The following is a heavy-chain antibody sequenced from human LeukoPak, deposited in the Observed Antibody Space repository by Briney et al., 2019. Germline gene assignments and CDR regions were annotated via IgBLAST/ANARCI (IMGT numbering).Heavy chain of an antibody. CDR2: IRYDGSNK. J-gene: IGHJ4*02. V-gene: IGHV3-30*02. CDR1: GFTFSSYG. CDR3: AKASSSDWDLDY. D-gene: IGHD6-19*01. Sequence: GGSLRLSCAASGFTFSSYGMHWVRQAPGKGLKWVAFIRYDGSNKFYADSVKGRFTISRDNSKNTLYLQMNSLRAEDTAVYYCAKASSSDWDLDYWGQGTLVTVSS.